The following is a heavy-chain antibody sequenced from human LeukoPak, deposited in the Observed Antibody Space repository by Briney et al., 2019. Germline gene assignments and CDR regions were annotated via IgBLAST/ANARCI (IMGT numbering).Heavy chain of an antibody. J-gene: IGHJ4*02. Sequence: SETLSLTCAVSGGSFSGYYWSWIRQPPGKGLEWIGEINHSGSTNYNPSLTSRVTISVDTSKNQFSLKLSSVTAADTAVYYGARGGGRIAARPLYCWGEGTLVTDSS. V-gene: IGHV4-34*01. CDR3: ARGGGRIAARPLYC. D-gene: IGHD6-6*01. CDR1: GGSFSGYY. CDR2: INHSGST.